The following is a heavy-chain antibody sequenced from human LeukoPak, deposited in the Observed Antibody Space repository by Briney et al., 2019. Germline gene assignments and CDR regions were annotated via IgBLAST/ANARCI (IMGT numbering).Heavy chain of an antibody. J-gene: IGHJ4*02. CDR3: ATGSRNYYDY. D-gene: IGHD3-10*01. CDR1: GYSFTTYW. CDR2: INPADSST. Sequence: GESLNISCKGSGYSFTTYWINWVRQMPGRGLEWMGLINPADSSTKYSPSFQGHVTISADKSTSAAYLQWSSLKASDTAMYYCATGSRNYYDYWGQGTLVTVSS. V-gene: IGHV5-10-1*01.